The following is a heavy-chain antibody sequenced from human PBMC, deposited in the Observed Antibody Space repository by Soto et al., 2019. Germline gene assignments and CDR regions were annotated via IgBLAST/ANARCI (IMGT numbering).Heavy chain of an antibody. CDR2: IDTSGNT. CDR3: ARYSNNWFQTEGMDV. Sequence: SETLSLTCIVSDGSINGYYWSWIRQPAGKGLEWIGRIDTSGNTNYNPSLKSRVTMSVDTSKKQFSLKLTSVTAADTAVYYCARYSNNWFQTEGMDVWGQGTTVTVSS. J-gene: IGHJ6*02. D-gene: IGHD6-13*01. V-gene: IGHV4-4*07. CDR1: DGSINGYY.